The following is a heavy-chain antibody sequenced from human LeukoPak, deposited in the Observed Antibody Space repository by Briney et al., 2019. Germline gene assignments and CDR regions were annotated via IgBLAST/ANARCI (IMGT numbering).Heavy chain of an antibody. CDR2: IRVSSART. J-gene: IGHJ4*02. V-gene: IGHV3-23*01. Sequence: PVGSLRLSCAASGFTFSGYAMSSGRDAPGKGVEWVSAIRVSSARTHHADSVKGRFIIYRDNIKNTRYLQMNSLRAEDTAVYYCAKDLGFSGIVGATTCLDYWGQGTLVTVSS. CDR3: AKDLGFSGIVGATTCLDY. CDR1: GFTFSGYA. D-gene: IGHD1-26*01.